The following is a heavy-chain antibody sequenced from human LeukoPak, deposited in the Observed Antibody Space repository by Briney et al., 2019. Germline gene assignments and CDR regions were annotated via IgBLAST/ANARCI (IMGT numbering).Heavy chain of an antibody. V-gene: IGHV3-30*18. CDR2: ISYDGSNK. CDR1: GFTFSSYG. D-gene: IGHD6-19*01. J-gene: IGHJ4*02. CDR3: AKDHSGSNTMGY. Sequence: GGSLSLSCAASGFTFSSYGMHWVRQAPGKGLEWVAVISYDGSNKYYADSVKGRFTISRDNSKNTLYLQMNSLRAEDTAVYYCAKDHSGSNTMGYWGQGTLVTVSS.